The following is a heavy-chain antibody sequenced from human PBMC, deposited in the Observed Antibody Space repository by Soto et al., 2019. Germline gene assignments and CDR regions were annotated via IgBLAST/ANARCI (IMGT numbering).Heavy chain of an antibody. D-gene: IGHD6-13*01. CDR2: INAGNGNT. CDR1: GYTFTSYA. V-gene: IGHV1-3*01. CDR3: ARSSSLYLDSSSCYANWFDP. J-gene: IGHJ5*02. Sequence: ASVKVSCKASGYTFTSYAMHWVRQAPGQRLEWMGWINAGNGNTKYSQKFQGRVTITRDTSASTAYMELSSLRSEDTAVYYCARSSSLYLDSSSCYANWFDPSGQGTLVTVSS.